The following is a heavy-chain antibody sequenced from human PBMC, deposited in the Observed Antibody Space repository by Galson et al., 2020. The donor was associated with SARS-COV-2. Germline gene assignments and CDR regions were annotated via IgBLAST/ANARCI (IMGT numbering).Heavy chain of an antibody. V-gene: IGHV3-30*18. CDR3: AKDQGVPAPAQLLDS. CDR2: ISYDGTKK. Sequence: GGSLRLSCSASGFIFRSYGMHWVRQAPGKGLEWVAVISYDGTKKNYADSVKGRFTISRDNSKNTLYLQMNSLRTEDTAVYYCAKDQGVPAPAQLLDSWGQGTLVTVSS. D-gene: IGHD2-2*01. CDR1: GFIFRSYG. J-gene: IGHJ4*02.